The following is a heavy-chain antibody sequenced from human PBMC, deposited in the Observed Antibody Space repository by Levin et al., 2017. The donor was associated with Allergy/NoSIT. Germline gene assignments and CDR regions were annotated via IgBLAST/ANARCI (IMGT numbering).Heavy chain of an antibody. J-gene: IGHJ4*02. D-gene: IGHD4-17*01. CDR1: GFTFSSYW. CDR3: ASSYGAMGY. CDR2: IKEDGSEK. Sequence: GESLKISCATSGFTFSSYWMTWVRQAPGKGLEWVANIKEDGSEKKYVDSVKGRFTISRDNAKNSLYLQMSSLRAEDTAIYYCASSYGAMGYWGQGTLVTVSS. V-gene: IGHV3-7*03.